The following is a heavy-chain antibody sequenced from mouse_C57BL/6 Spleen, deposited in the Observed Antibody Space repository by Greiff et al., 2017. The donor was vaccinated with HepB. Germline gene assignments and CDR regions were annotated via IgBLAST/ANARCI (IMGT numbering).Heavy chain of an antibody. CDR3: TDSNYDAY. J-gene: IGHJ3*01. CDR1: GFTFSNYW. V-gene: IGHV6-3*01. D-gene: IGHD2-5*01. CDR2: IRLKSDNYAT. Sequence: EVKVEESGGGLVQPGGSMKLSCVASGFTFSNYWMNWVRQSPEKGLEWVAQIRLKSDNYATHYAESVKGRFTISRDDSKSSVYLQMNNLRAEDTGIYYCTDSNYDAYWGQGTLVTVSA.